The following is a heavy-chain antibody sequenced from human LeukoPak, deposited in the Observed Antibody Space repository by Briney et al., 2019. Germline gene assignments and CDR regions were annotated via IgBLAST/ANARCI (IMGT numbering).Heavy chain of an antibody. Sequence: GGSLRLSCAASGFTFSSHSMNWVRQAPGKGLEWVSSITSSSSYIFYADSVKGRFTISRDNSKNTLFLQMNSLRAEDTAVYYCAKDRAQQLVLDFWGQGTLVTVSS. V-gene: IGHV3-21*04. CDR1: GFTFSSHS. D-gene: IGHD6-13*01. CDR2: ITSSSSYI. J-gene: IGHJ4*02. CDR3: AKDRAQQLVLDF.